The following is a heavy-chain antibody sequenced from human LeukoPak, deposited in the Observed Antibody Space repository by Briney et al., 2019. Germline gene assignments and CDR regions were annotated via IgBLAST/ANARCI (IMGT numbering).Heavy chain of an antibody. J-gene: IGHJ4*02. CDR3: ARTIAVAGLSDYFDY. CDR2: IYYSGST. Sequence: PSETLSLTCTVSGGSISSYYWSCIRQPPGKGLEWIGYIYYSGSTNYDPSLKSRVTISVDTSKNQFSLNLNSVTAADTAVYYCARTIAVAGLSDYFDYWGQGTLVTVSS. CDR1: GGSISSYY. V-gene: IGHV4-59*01. D-gene: IGHD6-19*01.